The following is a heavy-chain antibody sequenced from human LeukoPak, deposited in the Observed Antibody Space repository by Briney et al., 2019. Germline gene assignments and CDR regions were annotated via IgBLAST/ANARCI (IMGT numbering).Heavy chain of an antibody. CDR1: GGSFSGYY. V-gene: IGHV4-34*01. J-gene: IGHJ6*04. CDR2: INHSGST. D-gene: IGHD2-2*01. CDR3: ARDPALLVPAASYYYYYGMDV. Sequence: IPSETLSLTRAVYGGSFSGYYWSWIRQPPGKGLEWIGEINHSGSTNYNPSLKSRVTISVDTSKNQFSLKLSSVTAADTAVYYCARDPALLVPAASYYYYYGMDVWGKGTTVTVSS.